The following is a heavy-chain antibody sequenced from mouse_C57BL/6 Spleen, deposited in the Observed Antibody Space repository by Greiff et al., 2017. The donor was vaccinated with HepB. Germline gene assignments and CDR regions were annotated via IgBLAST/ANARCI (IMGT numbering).Heavy chain of an antibody. Sequence: VKLMESGPELVRPGASVKISCKAPGYTFTSHWMQWVRQRPGQGLEWIGEIFPGSGSTYYNEKFKGKATLTVDTSSSTAYMQLSSLTSEDSAVYFCARPSDYGSSYYYAMDYWGQGTSVTVSS. V-gene: IGHV1-56*01. CDR2: IFPGSGST. CDR3: ARPSDYGSSYYYAMDY. D-gene: IGHD1-1*01. J-gene: IGHJ4*01. CDR1: GYTFTSHW.